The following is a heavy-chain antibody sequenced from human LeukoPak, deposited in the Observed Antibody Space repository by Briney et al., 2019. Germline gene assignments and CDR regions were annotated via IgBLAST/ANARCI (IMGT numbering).Heavy chain of an antibody. V-gene: IGHV3-21*01. CDR3: AELGITMIGGV. D-gene: IGHD3-10*02. J-gene: IGHJ6*04. Sequence: GWSLRLSCASSGFTFSTFAMIWVRQPPGKGLEWVSSIFPSRGEIHYADSVRGRFTISRDNAKNSLYLKMNSLRAEDTAVYYRAELGITMIGGVWGKGTTVTISS. CDR2: IFPSRGEI. CDR1: GFTFSTFA.